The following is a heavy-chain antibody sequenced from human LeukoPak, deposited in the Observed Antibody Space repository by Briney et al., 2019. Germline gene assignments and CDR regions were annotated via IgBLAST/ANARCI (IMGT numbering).Heavy chain of an antibody. V-gene: IGHV3-7*03. D-gene: IGHD3-9*01. CDR2: IRHDGSEK. CDR3: AKDGVRYFDWLYYFDY. J-gene: IGHJ4*02. CDR1: GFTFSTYW. Sequence: QTGGSLRLSCAASGFTFSTYWMSWVRQAPGKGLEWVANIRHDGSEKYYVDSVKGRFTISRDNSKNTLYLQMNSLRAEDTAVYYCAKDGVRYFDWLYYFDYWGQGTLVTVSS.